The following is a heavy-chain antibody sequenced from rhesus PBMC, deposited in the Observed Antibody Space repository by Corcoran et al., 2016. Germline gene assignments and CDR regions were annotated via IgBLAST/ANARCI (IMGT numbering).Heavy chain of an antibody. CDR1: GGSISDDYY. D-gene: IGHD1-26*01. CDR3: ARDPTYNWNSLLLWY. V-gene: IGHV4-106*01. Sequence: QVQLQESGPGLVQPSETLSLTCAVSGGSISDDYYWSWIRQPPGKGLEWFGYIYGSGGGTNYNPSLKNRVTNSSDTSKNQCSLKLSSVTAADTAVYYCARDPTYNWNSLLLWYWGQGVLVTVSS. J-gene: IGHJ4*01. CDR2: IYGSGGGT.